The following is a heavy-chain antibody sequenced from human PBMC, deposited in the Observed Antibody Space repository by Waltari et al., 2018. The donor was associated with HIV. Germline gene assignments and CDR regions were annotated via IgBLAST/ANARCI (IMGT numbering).Heavy chain of an antibody. J-gene: IGHJ3*02. CDR2: IYPGDTDT. Sequence: EVQLVQSGAEVKKPGASLKISCQGSGYSFTNYWIGSVRQMRGKGLEWMGIIYPGDTDTRYSPSFQGQVTISADKSISTAYLQGGSLKTSDTAIYYCATRGGNRNAFDIWGQGTLVTVSS. CDR1: GYSFTNYW. CDR3: ATRGGNRNAFDI. V-gene: IGHV5-51*01. D-gene: IGHD1-26*01.